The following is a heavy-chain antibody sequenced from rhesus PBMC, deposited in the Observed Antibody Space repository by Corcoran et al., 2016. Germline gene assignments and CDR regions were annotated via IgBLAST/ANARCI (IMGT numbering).Heavy chain of an antibody. V-gene: IGHV6-1*01. CDR1: GDSVSSNSAT. J-gene: IGHJ4*01. CDR3: TRYGPTGVITLDY. CDR2: TYYSAKRYN. D-gene: IGHD3-34*01. Sequence: QVQLQESGPGLVKPSQTLSLTCAISGDSVSSNSATWNWLRQSPSRGLEGQGKTYYSAKRYNDYAKSVHNRINISPDTSKNQCALQLNSVTPEDRAVYYCTRYGPTGVITLDYCGQGALVTVSS.